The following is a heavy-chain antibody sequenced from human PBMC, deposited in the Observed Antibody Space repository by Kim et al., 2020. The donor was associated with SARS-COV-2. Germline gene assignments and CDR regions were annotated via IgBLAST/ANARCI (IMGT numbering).Heavy chain of an antibody. CDR3: TTDIPNVYEDRSGFDF. CDR1: GFIFSNAW. CDR2: IKRKSDGGST. V-gene: IGHV3-15*01. D-gene: IGHD3-3*01. Sequence: GGSLRLSCVASGFIFSNAWMTWVRQAPGKGLEWVGRIKRKSDGGSTDYVAPVNGRFTISRDDSKDTLYLQMNSLKTEDTGVYYCTTDIPNVYEDRSGFDFWGQGTLVTVS. J-gene: IGHJ4*02.